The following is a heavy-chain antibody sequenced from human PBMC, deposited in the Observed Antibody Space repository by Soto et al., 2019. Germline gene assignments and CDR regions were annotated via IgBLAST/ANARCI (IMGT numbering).Heavy chain of an antibody. V-gene: IGHV1-3*01. CDR1: GYTFSSHA. Sequence: ASVKVSCKASGYTFSSHATHWVRQAPGQRLEWMGWINGGNGDTKYSQKFQDRVTMTEDTSTDTAYMELSSLRSEDTAVYYCATRPLAFDIWGQGTMVTVSS. J-gene: IGHJ3*02. CDR2: INGGNGDT. CDR3: ATRPLAFDI.